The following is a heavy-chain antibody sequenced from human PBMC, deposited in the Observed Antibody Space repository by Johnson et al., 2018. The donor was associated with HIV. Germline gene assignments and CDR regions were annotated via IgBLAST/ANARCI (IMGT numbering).Heavy chain of an antibody. D-gene: IGHD1-20*01. J-gene: IGHJ3*02. V-gene: IGHV3-30-3*01. CDR1: GFTFSSYA. CDR2: ISYDGSNK. CDR3: AKVAVRGGGNWNEALDI. Sequence: VQLVESGGGVVQPGRSLRLSCAASGFTFSSYAMHWVRQAPGKGLEWVAVISYDGSNKYYADSVKGRFTISRDNSKNTLYLQMNSLSAEDTAVYYCAKVAVRGGGNWNEALDIWGQGTMVTVSS.